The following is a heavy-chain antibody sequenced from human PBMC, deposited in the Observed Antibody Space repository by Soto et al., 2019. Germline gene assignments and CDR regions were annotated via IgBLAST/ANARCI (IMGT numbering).Heavy chain of an antibody. V-gene: IGHV1-46*01. J-gene: IGHJ5*02. CDR1: GYTFTSYY. CDR2: INPSGGST. D-gene: IGHD2-15*01. CDR3: ARGTPAGRGLLPNT. Sequence: ASVKVSCKASGYTFTSYYMHWVRQAPGQGLEWMGRINPSGGSTNYAQKFQGRVTITTDASTSTAYMELSSLRSEDTAVYYCARGTPAGRGLLPNTWGQGTLVTVSS.